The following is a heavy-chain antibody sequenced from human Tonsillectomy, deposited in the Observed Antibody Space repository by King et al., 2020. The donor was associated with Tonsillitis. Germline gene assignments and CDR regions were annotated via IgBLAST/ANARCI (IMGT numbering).Heavy chain of an antibody. J-gene: IGHJ3*02. Sequence: VQLVQSGAEVKKPGSSVKVSCKACGGTFSSYAISWVRQGPGQGLEWMGGIIPIFGTANYAQKFQGRVTITADESTSTAYMELSSLRSEDTVVYYCASIVKMATIFGAFDIWGQGTMVTVSS. CDR1: GGTFSSYA. CDR3: ASIVKMATIFGAFDI. V-gene: IGHV1-69*01. D-gene: IGHD5-24*01. CDR2: IIPIFGTA.